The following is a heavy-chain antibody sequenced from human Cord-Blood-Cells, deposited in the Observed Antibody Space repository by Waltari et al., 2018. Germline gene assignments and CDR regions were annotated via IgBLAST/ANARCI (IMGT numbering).Heavy chain of an antibody. D-gene: IGHD6-6*01. CDR1: GDSLPSPSAA. Sequence: QVQLQQSGPGLVKPSQTLSLTRAISGDSLPSPSAACHWLRQSPSRGLEWLGRTYYRSKWYNDYAVSVKSRITINPDTSKNQFSLQLNSVTPEDTAVYYCARDKAARDAFDIWGQGTMVTVSS. J-gene: IGHJ3*02. CDR2: TYYRSKWYN. V-gene: IGHV6-1*01. CDR3: ARDKAARDAFDI.